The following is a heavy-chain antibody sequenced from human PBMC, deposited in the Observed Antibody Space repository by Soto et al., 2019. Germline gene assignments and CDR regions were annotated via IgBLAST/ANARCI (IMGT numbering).Heavy chain of an antibody. CDR2: IYYSGST. J-gene: IGHJ4*02. CDR3: ARNDCSSTSCYFDY. V-gene: IGHV4-30-4*01. D-gene: IGHD2-2*01. CDR1: GGSISSGDYY. Sequence: SETLSLTGTVSGGSISSGDYYWSRIRQPPGKGLEWIGYIYYSGSTYYNPSLKSRVTISVDTSKNQFSLKLSSVTAADTAVYYCARNDCSSTSCYFDYWGQGTLVTVSS.